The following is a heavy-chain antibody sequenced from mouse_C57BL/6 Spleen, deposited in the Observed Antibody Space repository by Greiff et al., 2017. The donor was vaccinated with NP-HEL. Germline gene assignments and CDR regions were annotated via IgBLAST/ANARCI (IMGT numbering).Heavy chain of an antibody. CDR3: ARMDDWFAY. Sequence: QVQLQQPGAELARPGASVKLSCKASGYTFTSYGISWVKQRTGQGLEWIGEIYPRSGNTYYNEKFKGKATLTADKSSSTAYMELRSLTSEDSAVYFCARMDDWFAYWGQGTLVTVSA. CDR1: GYTFTSYG. V-gene: IGHV1-81*01. J-gene: IGHJ3*01. CDR2: IYPRSGNT.